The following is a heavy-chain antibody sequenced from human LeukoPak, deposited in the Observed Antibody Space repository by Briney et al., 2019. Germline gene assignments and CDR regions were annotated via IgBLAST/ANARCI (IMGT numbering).Heavy chain of an antibody. D-gene: IGHD1-26*01. CDR1: GGSISSSAYY. V-gene: IGHV4-39*01. Sequence: SETLSLTCTVSGGSISSSAYYWGWIRQPPGRGLEWIGSLYYTGSTYYNPSLKSRVTISVDTSKNQFSLNLSSVTAADTAVYYCASDFSGTYYHFDYWGRGTRVSVSS. CDR2: LYYTGST. CDR3: ASDFSGTYYHFDY. J-gene: IGHJ4*02.